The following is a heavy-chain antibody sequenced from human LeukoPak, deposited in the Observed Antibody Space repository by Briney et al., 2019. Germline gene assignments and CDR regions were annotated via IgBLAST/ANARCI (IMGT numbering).Heavy chain of an antibody. CDR1: GFTFSIYS. CDR2: ISGSSSST. CDR3: ARNPGGIGDY. J-gene: IGHJ4*02. Sequence: GSLRLSCAASGFTFSIYSMNWVRQAPGKGLEWVSFISGSSSSTFYADSVKGRFTVSRDNAKNSLYLQMNSLRDEDTAVYYCARNPGGIGDYWGQGTLVTVSS. V-gene: IGHV3-48*02. D-gene: IGHD4-23*01.